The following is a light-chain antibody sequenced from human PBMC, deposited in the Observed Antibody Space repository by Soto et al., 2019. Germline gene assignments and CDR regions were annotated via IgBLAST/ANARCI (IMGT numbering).Light chain of an antibody. CDR3: QQYGSSPRT. V-gene: IGKV3-20*01. CDR1: QIVSSSY. Sequence: ETVLTQSPVTLSLSPGERATLSCRASQIVSSSYLAWYQQKPGQAPRLLIYGASSRATGIPDRFSGSGSGTDFTLTISRLEPEDFAVYYCQQYGSSPRTFGQGTKLEIK. CDR2: GAS. J-gene: IGKJ2*01.